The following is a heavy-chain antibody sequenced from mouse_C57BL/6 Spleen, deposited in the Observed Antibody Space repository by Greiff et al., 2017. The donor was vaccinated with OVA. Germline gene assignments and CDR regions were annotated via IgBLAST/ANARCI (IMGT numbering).Heavy chain of an antibody. CDR2: INPNNGVT. CDR3: ARSYDYGDYYMDY. Sequence: VQLQQPGPELVKPGASVKLSCKASGYTFTDYYMTWVKQSHGKSLEWIGDINPNNGVTSYNQKFKGKATLTVDTSSSTAYMELSSLTSEDSAVYYCARSYDYGDYYMDYWGQGTSVTVSS. CDR1: GYTFTDYY. J-gene: IGHJ4*01. V-gene: IGHV1-26*01. D-gene: IGHD2-4*01.